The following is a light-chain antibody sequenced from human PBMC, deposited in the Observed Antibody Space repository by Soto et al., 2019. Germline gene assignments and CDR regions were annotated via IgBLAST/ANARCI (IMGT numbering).Light chain of an antibody. CDR2: DVT. Sequence: QSALTQPPSASGSPGQSVTISCTGTSSDVGTHGYVSWYQQHAGKAPKLMIYDVTKRPSGVPDRFSGSMSANTASLTVSGLQAEDEADYYCMCYAGGNNLVFGGGTKVTVL. CDR1: SSDVGTHGY. V-gene: IGLV2-8*01. CDR3: MCYAGGNNLV. J-gene: IGLJ2*01.